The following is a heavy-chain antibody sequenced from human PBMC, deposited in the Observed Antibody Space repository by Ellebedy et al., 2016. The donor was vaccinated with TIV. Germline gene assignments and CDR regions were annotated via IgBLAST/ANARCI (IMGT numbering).Heavy chain of an antibody. CDR1: GYTFTSYG. D-gene: IGHD4-17*01. Sequence: ASVKVSXXASGYTFTSYGISWVRQAPGQGLEWMGWISAYNGNTNYAQKLQGRVTMTTDTSTSTAYMELRSLRSDDTAVYYCARDSHYGDYEDYYGMDVWGQGTTVTVSS. J-gene: IGHJ6*02. V-gene: IGHV1-18*01. CDR2: ISAYNGNT. CDR3: ARDSHYGDYEDYYGMDV.